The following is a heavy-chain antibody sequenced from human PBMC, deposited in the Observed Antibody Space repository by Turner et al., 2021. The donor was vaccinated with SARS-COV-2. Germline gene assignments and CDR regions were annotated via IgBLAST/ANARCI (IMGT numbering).Heavy chain of an antibody. Sequence: QLHLQDSAPGLFKPSETLSLTCPFPGASFSSTTYYWGWIRQPPGKGLEWIGTIYYSGSTYYNPSLKSRVTISVDTSKNQFSLRLNSVTAADTAVYYCARHSSMTTVTFNYWGQGTLVTVSS. D-gene: IGHD4-17*01. CDR3: ARHSSMTTVTFNY. J-gene: IGHJ4*02. V-gene: IGHV4-39*01. CDR2: IYYSGST. CDR1: GASFSSTTYY.